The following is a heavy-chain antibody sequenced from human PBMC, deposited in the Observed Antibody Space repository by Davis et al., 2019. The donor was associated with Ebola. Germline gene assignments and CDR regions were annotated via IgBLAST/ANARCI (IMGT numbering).Heavy chain of an antibody. CDR2: INYSGST. J-gene: IGHJ6*01. Sequence: SETLSLTCTVSGGSLSSHFWTWIRQPPGKGLEWIGFINYSGSTNSSPSLRSRLTISVDTSKNQFSLKLSSVTAADTAVYYCARSRFFDWLLGSYYYYGIDVWGQGTTVTVAS. CDR1: GGSLSSHF. V-gene: IGHV4-59*11. D-gene: IGHD3-9*01. CDR3: ARSRFFDWLLGSYYYYGIDV.